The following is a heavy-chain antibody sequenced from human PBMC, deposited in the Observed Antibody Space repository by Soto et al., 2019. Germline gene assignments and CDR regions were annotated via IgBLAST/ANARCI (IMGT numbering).Heavy chain of an antibody. D-gene: IGHD4-17*01. Sequence: GGSLRLSCAASGFTFSSYSMGWVRQAPGKGLEWVSSITGSGGSTVYADSVKGRFTISRDNSKNTLDLQMNSLRAEDTAVYYCAKYRLTTVPHFDYWGQGTLVTVSS. CDR2: ITGSGGST. CDR3: AKYRLTTVPHFDY. J-gene: IGHJ4*02. CDR1: GFTFSSYS. V-gene: IGHV3-23*01.